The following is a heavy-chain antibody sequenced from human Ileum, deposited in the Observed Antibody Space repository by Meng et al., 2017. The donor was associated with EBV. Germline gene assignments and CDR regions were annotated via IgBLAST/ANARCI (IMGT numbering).Heavy chain of an antibody. J-gene: IGHJ4*02. D-gene: IGHD3-22*01. CDR2: TSHSGST. CDR1: GGSIIRSYW. CDR3: ASSDYYRSDY. Sequence: QLQGSGPGLGKPSETLAPTCVVSGGSIIRSYWWSWVRQPPGKGLEWIGETSHSGSTNYSPSLKSRVTISLDKSKNQLSLKLNSVTAADTAVYYCASSDYYRSDYWGQGTLVTVFS. V-gene: IGHV4-4*02.